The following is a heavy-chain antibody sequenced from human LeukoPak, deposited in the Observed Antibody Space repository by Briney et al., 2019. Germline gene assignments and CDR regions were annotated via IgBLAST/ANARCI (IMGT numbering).Heavy chain of an antibody. V-gene: IGHV1-2*02. CDR2: INPNSGGT. CDR3: ARGDLTYYYDSSGYSLDY. J-gene: IGHJ4*02. D-gene: IGHD3-22*01. CDR1: GYTFTGYY. Sequence: ASVKVSCKASGYTFTGYYMHWVRQAPGQGLEWMGWINPNSGGTNYAQKFQGRGTMTRDTSISTAYMELSRLRSDDTAVYYCARGDLTYYYDSSGYSLDYWGQGTLVTVSS.